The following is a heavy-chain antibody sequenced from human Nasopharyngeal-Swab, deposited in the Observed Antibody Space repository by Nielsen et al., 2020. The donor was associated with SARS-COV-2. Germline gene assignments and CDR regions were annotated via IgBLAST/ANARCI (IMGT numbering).Heavy chain of an antibody. V-gene: IGHV3-11*01. J-gene: IGHJ3*02. CDR2: ISSSGSTI. D-gene: IGHD5/OR15-5a*01. CDR3: ARDQSRAFDI. Sequence: GESLKISCAASGFTFSDYYMSWIRQAPGKGLEWVSYISSSGSTIYYADPVKGRFTISRDNAKNSLYLQMNSLRAEDTAVYYCARDQSRAFDIWGQGTMVTVSS. CDR1: GFTFSDYY.